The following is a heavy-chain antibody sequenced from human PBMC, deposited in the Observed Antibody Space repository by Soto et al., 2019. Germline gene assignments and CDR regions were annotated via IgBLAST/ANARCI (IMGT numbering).Heavy chain of an antibody. D-gene: IGHD2-15*01. CDR3: VRGGGGGLFEP. V-gene: IGHV3-11*06. CDR2: ISPGSRYP. CDR1: GFTFGDSY. J-gene: IGHJ5*02. Sequence: GGSLRLSCAGSGFTFGDSYMSWIRQAPGKGLEWLSYISPGSRYPAYADSVKGRFTISRDNARRSLFLQMTSLTAEDTAMYYCVRGGGGGLFEPWCQGTMVTVFS.